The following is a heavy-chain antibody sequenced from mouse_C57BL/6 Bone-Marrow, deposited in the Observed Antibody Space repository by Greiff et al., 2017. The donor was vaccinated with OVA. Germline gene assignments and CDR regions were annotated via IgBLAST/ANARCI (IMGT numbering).Heavy chain of an antibody. Sequence: QVQLQQSGAELARPGASVKMSCKASGYTFTSYTMHWVKQRPGQGLEWIGYINPSSGYTKYNQKFKDKATLTADKSSSTAYMQLSSLTSEDSAVYYCARARSYWDFDVWGTGTTVTVSS. J-gene: IGHJ1*03. V-gene: IGHV1-4*01. CDR2: INPSSGYT. CDR1: GYTFTSYT. CDR3: ARARSYWDFDV.